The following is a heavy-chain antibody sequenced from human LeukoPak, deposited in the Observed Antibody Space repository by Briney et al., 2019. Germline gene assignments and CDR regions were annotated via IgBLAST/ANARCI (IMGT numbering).Heavy chain of an antibody. CDR3: ASGIYSSSWFDP. D-gene: IGHD6-6*01. V-gene: IGHV1-8*02. J-gene: IGHJ5*02. Sequence: GASVKVSCKASGGTFSSYAISWVRQATGQGLEWMGWMNPNSGNTGYAQKFQGRVTMTRNTSISTAYMELSSLRSEDTAVYYCASGIYSSSWFDPWGQGTLVTVSS. CDR1: GGTFSSYA. CDR2: MNPNSGNT.